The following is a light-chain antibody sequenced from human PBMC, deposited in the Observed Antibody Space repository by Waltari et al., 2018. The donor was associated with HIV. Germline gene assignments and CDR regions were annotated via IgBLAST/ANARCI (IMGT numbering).Light chain of an antibody. Sequence: TQLAQSPSSLPASVGDIVTIPCRASQGISSALAWYQQRPGKPPKLLIYDASKLESGVPSRFSGSGSGTDFTLTISGLQAEDFATYYCQQSYSIPYTFGQGTRLEVK. V-gene: IGKV1-13*02. J-gene: IGKJ2*01. CDR3: QQSYSIPYT. CDR2: DAS. CDR1: QGISSA.